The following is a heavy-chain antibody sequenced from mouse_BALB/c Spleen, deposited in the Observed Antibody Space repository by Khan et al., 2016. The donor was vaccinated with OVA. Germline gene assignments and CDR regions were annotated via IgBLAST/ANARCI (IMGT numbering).Heavy chain of an antibody. Sequence: EVKLVESGGGLVKPGGSLKLSCAASGFTFSNYAMSWVRQTPEKRLEWVASISSGGSTYYPDSVKGRFTISRDNARNILYLQMSSLRSEDTAMYYCARDYWFTYGGQGTLVTVST. CDR2: ISSGGST. CDR3: ARDYWFTY. V-gene: IGHV5-6-5*01. J-gene: IGHJ3*01. CDR1: GFTFSNYA.